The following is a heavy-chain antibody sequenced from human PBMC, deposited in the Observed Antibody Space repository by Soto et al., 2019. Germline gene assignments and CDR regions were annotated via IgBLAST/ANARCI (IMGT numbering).Heavy chain of an antibody. J-gene: IGHJ6*02. Sequence: SETLSLTCTVSGGSISSSSYYWGWIRQPPGKGLEWIGSIYYSGSTHYNPSLKSRVTISVDTSKNQFPLKLSSVTAADTAVYYCARQGYYYGMDVWGQGTTVTVSS. CDR3: ARQGYYYGMDV. CDR2: IYYSGST. CDR1: GGSISSSSYY. V-gene: IGHV4-39*01.